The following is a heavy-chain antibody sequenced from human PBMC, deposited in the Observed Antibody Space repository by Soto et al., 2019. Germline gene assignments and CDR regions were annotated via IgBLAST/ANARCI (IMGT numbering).Heavy chain of an antibody. CDR2: IKQDGSEK. CDR1: VFTFSSYW. Sequence: VGSLILSCASSVFTFSSYWMSWVRHSPGKWLDGVANIKQDGSEKYYVDSVKGRFTISRDNAKNSLYLQMNSMGAEEKAVYYCARIPTCATLIWFGGDYGMEVWGQGTMVSVSS. V-gene: IGHV3-7*03. J-gene: IGHJ6*02. CDR3: ARIPTCATLIWFGGDYGMEV. D-gene: IGHD3-10*01.